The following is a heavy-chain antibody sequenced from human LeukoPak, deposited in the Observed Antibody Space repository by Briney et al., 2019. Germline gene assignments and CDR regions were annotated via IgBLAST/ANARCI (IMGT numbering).Heavy chain of an antibody. CDR1: GYTFTGYY. CDR2: INPNSGGT. CDR3: ARRRELAYYYMDV. V-gene: IGHV1-2*02. J-gene: IGHJ6*03. D-gene: IGHD1-26*01. Sequence: GASVTVSCKASGYTFTGYYIHWVRQAPGQGLEWMGWINPNSGGTNYAQRFQGRVTMTRDTSISTAYMELSRLRSDDTAVYYCARRRELAYYYMDVWGKGTTVTVSS.